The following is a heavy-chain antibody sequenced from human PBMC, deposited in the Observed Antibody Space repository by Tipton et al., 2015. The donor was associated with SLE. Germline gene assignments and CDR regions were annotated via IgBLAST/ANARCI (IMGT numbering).Heavy chain of an antibody. CDR3: ARVTSTATYYEDF. CDR1: TGSIFTHY. J-gene: IGHJ4*02. CDR2: ISHSGTT. V-gene: IGHV4-34*01. Sequence: LRLSCTLSTGSIFTHYWSWIRQPPGKGLEWIGDISHSGTTNYNSSLRGRVTISGDTSKNQFSLKLFSVTAADTAVYYCARVTSTATYYEDFWGQGTLVTVSP. D-gene: IGHD3-16*01.